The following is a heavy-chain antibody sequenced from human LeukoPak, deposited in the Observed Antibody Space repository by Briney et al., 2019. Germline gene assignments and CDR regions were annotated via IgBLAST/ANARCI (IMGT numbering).Heavy chain of an antibody. D-gene: IGHD1-26*01. CDR2: ISYDGSNK. CDR3: AKDGVGATEWAFDI. CDR1: GFTFSSYA. Sequence: PGGSLRLSCAASGFTFSSYAMSWVRQAPGKGLEWVAVISYDGSNKYYADSVKGRFTISRDNSKNTLYLQMNSLRAEDTAVYCCAKDGVGATEWAFDIWGQGTMVTVSS. V-gene: IGHV3-30*18. J-gene: IGHJ3*02.